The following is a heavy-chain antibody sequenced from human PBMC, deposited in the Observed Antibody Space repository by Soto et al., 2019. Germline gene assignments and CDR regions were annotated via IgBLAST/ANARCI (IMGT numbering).Heavy chain of an antibody. CDR2: IKQDGSEK. D-gene: IGHD2-15*01. CDR3: ARDIVVVVAATRGRNAFDI. V-gene: IGHV3-7*03. J-gene: IGHJ3*02. Sequence: GGSLRLSCAASGFTFSSYWMSWVRQAPGKGLEWVANIKQDGSEKYYVDSVKGRFTISRDNAKNSLYLQMNSLRAEDTAVYYCARDIVVVVAATRGRNAFDIWGQGTMVTVSS. CDR1: GFTFSSYW.